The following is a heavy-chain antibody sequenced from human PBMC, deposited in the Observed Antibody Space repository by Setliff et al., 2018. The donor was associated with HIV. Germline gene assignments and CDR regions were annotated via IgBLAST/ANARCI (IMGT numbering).Heavy chain of an antibody. J-gene: IGHJ4*02. Sequence: SVKASCKVSGGSFSSFAISWVRQAPGHGLEWMGGIIPVSGTTNYAQKVQGRVTLSADESTSTAHMELTRLTSDDTAVYYCARGWELNVWGQGALVTVSS. CDR1: GGSFSSFA. D-gene: IGHD1-26*01. V-gene: IGHV1-69*13. CDR2: IIPVSGTT. CDR3: ARGWELNV.